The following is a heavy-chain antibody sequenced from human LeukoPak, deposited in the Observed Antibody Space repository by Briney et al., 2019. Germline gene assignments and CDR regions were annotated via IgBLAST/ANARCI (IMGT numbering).Heavy chain of an antibody. J-gene: IGHJ4*02. V-gene: IGHV3-30*02. CDR2: IRYDGSDK. Sequence: GGSLRLSCAASGFTFSSYGMHWVRQAPGKGLEGVAFIRYDGSDKYYADSVKGRFTISRDNSKNTLYLQMNSLRAEDTAVYYCANVKYRSSWLFDYWGQGTLVTVSS. D-gene: IGHD6-13*01. CDR1: GFTFSSYG. CDR3: ANVKYRSSWLFDY.